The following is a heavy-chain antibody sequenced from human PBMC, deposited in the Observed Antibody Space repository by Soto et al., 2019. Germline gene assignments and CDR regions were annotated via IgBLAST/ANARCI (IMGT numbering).Heavy chain of an antibody. CDR1: GYSFTSYC. J-gene: IGHJ4*02. D-gene: IGHD2-21*01. CDR3: ARHIGIEWVVGSAAFDY. Sequence: PGESLKISCKGSGYSFTSYCIGWVRQMPGKGMEWMGIIYPGDSDTRYSPSFQGQVTISADKSISTAYLQWSSLKASDTAMHYCARHIGIEWVVGSAAFDYWGQGTLVTVSS. V-gene: IGHV5-51*01. CDR2: IYPGDSDT.